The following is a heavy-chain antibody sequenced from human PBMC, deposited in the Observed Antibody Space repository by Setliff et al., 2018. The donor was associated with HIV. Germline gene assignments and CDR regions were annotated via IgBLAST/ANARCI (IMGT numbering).Heavy chain of an antibody. CDR2: ISPEGNKK. CDR1: GFTFSDFW. Sequence: PGGSLRLSCAASGFTFSDFWMYWVRQAPGKGLEWVGNISPEGNKKYYVDSVKGRFTSSRDNAKSSLFLHMSSLRAEDTAVYYCARGRLLWSGSYYYYYMDVWGKGTTVTVSS. V-gene: IGHV3-7*03. CDR3: ARGRLLWSGSYYYYYMDV. D-gene: IGHD3-10*01. J-gene: IGHJ6*03.